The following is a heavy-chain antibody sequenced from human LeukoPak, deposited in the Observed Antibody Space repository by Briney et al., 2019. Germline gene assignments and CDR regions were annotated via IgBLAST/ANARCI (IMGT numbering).Heavy chain of an antibody. CDR1: GYTFTSYD. Sequence: GASVKVSCKASGYTFTSYDINWVRQAPGQGLEWMGWMNPNSGNTDYAQKFQGRVTMTRNTSISTAYMELSSLRSEDTAVYYCARRYYDFWSGYYLDYYYYYMDVWGKGTTVTVSS. J-gene: IGHJ6*03. V-gene: IGHV1-8*01. CDR2: MNPNSGNT. D-gene: IGHD3-3*01. CDR3: ARRYYDFWSGYYLDYYYYYMDV.